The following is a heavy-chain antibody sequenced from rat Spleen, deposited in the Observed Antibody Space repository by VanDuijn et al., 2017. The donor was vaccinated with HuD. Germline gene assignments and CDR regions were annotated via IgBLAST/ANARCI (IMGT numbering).Heavy chain of an antibody. CDR1: GFTFSDYY. Sequence: EVQLVESDGDLVQPGRSLKVSCAVSGFTFSDYYMAWVRQAPTKGLEWVATISYDGGRTYYRNSVKGRFTISRDNARSVLDLEMDSLRSEDTATYYCTREFWAPDYWGQGVMVTVSS. J-gene: IGHJ2*01. D-gene: IGHD4-6*01. V-gene: IGHV5-20*01. CDR2: ISYDGGRT. CDR3: TREFWAPDY.